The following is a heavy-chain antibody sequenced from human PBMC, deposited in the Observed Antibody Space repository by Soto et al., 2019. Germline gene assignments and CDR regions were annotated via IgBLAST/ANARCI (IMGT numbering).Heavy chain of an antibody. V-gene: IGHV3-23*01. CDR2: ISGSGGST. CDR1: GFTFSSYA. Sequence: VGSLRLSCAASGFTFSSYAMSWVRQAPGKGLEWVSAISGSGGSTYYADSVKGRFTISRDNSKNTLYLQMNSLRAEDTAVYYCAKAPSPRYAILTGYYLYWGQGTLVTVSS. CDR3: AKAPSPRYAILTGYYLY. D-gene: IGHD3-9*01. J-gene: IGHJ4*02.